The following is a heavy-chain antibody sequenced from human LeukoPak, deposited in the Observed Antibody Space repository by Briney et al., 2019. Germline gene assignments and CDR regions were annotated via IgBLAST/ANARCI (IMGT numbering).Heavy chain of an antibody. D-gene: IGHD2-2*01. CDR2: IKSKSDGGTT. J-gene: IGHJ4*02. Sequence: GGSLRLSCADSGFTFSNGWMSWVRQAPGKGLEWVGRIKSKSDGGTTDYAAPVKGRSSISRDDSENMLYLQMNSLKTEDTAVYYCTSSSKYAGFDYWGQGTLVTVSS. V-gene: IGHV3-15*01. CDR3: TSSSKYAGFDY. CDR1: GFTFSNGW.